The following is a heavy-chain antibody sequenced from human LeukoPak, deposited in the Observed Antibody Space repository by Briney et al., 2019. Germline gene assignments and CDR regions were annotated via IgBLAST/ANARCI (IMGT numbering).Heavy chain of an antibody. D-gene: IGHD3-10*01. J-gene: IGHJ3*02. CDR2: INSDGSST. CDR3: STGSGHAFDI. CDR1: GFTFSSYW. Sequence: GGSLRLSCAASGFTFSSYWMHWVRQVPGKGLVWVSRINSDGSSTSYADSVKGRFTISRDNAKNTLYVQMNSLRAEDTAVYYCSTGSGHAFDIWGRGKMVTVSS. V-gene: IGHV3-74*01.